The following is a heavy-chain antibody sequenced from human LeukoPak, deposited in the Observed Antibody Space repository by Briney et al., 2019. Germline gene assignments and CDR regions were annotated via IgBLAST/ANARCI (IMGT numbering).Heavy chain of an antibody. V-gene: IGHV3-21*01. CDR3: ARAPVVDAGYSSGEYYFDY. Sequence: GGSLRLSCAASGFTFSSYSMNWVRQAPGKGLEWVSSISTTSSYIYYADSVKGRFTISRDNAKNSLYPQMNSLRAEDTAVYYCARAPVVDAGYSSGEYYFDYWGQGTLVTVSS. D-gene: IGHD6-19*01. CDR1: GFTFSSYS. J-gene: IGHJ4*02. CDR2: ISTTSSYI.